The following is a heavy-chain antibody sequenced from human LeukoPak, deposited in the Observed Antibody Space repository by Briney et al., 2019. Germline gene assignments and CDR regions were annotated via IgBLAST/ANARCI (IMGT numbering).Heavy chain of an antibody. V-gene: IGHV3-33*06. D-gene: IGHD1-26*01. CDR2: IWCDGSNK. CDR1: GFTFSSYG. J-gene: IGHJ4*02. CDR3: AKDGGWHLLGPHRYYFDY. Sequence: GRSLRLSCAASGFTFSSYGMHWVRQAPGKGLESVAVIWCDGSNKYYADSVKGRFTISRDNSKNTLYLQMNSLRAEDTAVYYCAKDGGWHLLGPHRYYFDYWGQRTLVTVSS.